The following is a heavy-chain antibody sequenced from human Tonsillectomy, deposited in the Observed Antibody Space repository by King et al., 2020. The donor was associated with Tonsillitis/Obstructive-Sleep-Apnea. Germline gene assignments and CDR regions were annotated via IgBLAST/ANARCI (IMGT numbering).Heavy chain of an antibody. V-gene: IGHV3-11*06. CDR3: ARDSGRCHFDY. Sequence: VQLVESGGGLVKPGGSLRLSCAASGFTFSDYHMSWIRQAPGKGLEWVSYISSSSSYTNYADSVKGRFTISRDNAKNSLYLQMNSLRAEDTAVYYCARDSGRCHFDYWGQGTLVTVSS. D-gene: IGHD1-26*01. CDR2: ISSSSSYT. CDR1: GFTFSDYH. J-gene: IGHJ4*02.